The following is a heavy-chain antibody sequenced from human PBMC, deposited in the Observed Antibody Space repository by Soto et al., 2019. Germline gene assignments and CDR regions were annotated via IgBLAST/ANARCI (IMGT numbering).Heavy chain of an antibody. CDR3: ARGYGGPMGRFGP. CDR1: GYTFTSYA. D-gene: IGHD3-16*01. CDR2: INAGNGNT. J-gene: IGHJ5*02. V-gene: IGHV1-3*01. Sequence: QVQLVQSGAEVKKPGASVKVSCKDSGYTFTSYAMHWVRQAPGQRLEWMGWINAGNGNTKYPQKFQGRVTITRDTAASTAYMELSSLRSEDTAVHSSARGYGGPMGRFGPWGQGTRVTISS.